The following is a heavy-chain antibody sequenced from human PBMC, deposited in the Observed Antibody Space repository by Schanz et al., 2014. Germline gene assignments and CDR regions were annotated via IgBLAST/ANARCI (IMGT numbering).Heavy chain of an antibody. CDR2: ISRDGTTL. CDR3: ATQYCSGTTCYTDSWDH. CDR1: GFIFNDYY. D-gene: IGHD2-2*02. V-gene: IGHV3-11*04. J-gene: IGHJ4*01. Sequence: QVQLVESGGGLVKPGGSLRLSCAASGFIFNDYYMNWIRQAPGKGLEWLSYISRDGTTLYYADSVKGRFTISRDNAKNSLYLQMTSLRAEDTAVYYCATQYCSGTTCYTDSWDHWGQGTLVAVSS.